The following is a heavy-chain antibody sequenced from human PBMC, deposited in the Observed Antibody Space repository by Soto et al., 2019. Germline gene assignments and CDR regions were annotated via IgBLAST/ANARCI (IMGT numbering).Heavy chain of an antibody. Sequence: QLQLQESGPGLVKPSETPSLTCTVSGGSISSSSYYWGWIRQPPGKGLEWIGSIYYSGSTYYNPSLKSRVTISVDTSKNQFSLKLSSVTAADTAVYYCARHGITMVRVYYWGQGTLVTVSS. CDR3: ARHGITMVRVYY. V-gene: IGHV4-39*01. CDR1: GGSISSSSYY. CDR2: IYYSGST. D-gene: IGHD3-10*01. J-gene: IGHJ4*02.